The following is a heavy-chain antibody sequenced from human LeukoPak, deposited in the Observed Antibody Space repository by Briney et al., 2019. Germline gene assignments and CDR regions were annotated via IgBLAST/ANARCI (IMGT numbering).Heavy chain of an antibody. J-gene: IGHJ4*02. CDR1: GFTFSNAW. CDR3: TTDPNDCTSCPPWEGY. CDR2: IKSETDGGAT. Sequence: GGSLRLSCAASGFTFSNAWMSWVRQAPGKGRERVGRIKSETDGGATNYDAHVKGRFTISRDDSKTTLYLQMNSMKSEDTAVYYCTTDPNDCTSCPPWEGYWGQGTLVTVSS. V-gene: IGHV3-15*06. D-gene: IGHD2-2*01.